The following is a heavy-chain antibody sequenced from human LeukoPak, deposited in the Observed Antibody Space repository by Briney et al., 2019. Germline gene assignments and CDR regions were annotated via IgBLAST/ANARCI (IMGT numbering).Heavy chain of an antibody. CDR3: ARRYSSGWYDY. CDR1: GFTVSSNY. CDR2: IYSGGST. Sequence: GGSLRLSCAASGFTVSSNYMSWVRQAPGKGLEWVSVIYSGGSTYYADSVKGQFTISRDNAKNSLYLQMNSLRAEDTAVYYCARRYSSGWYDYWGQGTLVTVSS. V-gene: IGHV3-53*01. D-gene: IGHD6-19*01. J-gene: IGHJ4*02.